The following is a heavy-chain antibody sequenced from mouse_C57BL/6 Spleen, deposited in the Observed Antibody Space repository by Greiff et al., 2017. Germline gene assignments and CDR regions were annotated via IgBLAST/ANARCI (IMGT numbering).Heavy chain of an antibody. Sequence: EVQLQESGGGLVKPGGSLKLSCAASGFTFSSYAMSWVRQTPEKRLEWVATISDGGSYTYYPDNVKGRFTISRDNAKNNLYLQMSHLKSEDTAMYYCAREELGRGFDYWGQGTTLTVSS. CDR3: AREELGRGFDY. CDR1: GFTFSSYA. J-gene: IGHJ2*01. D-gene: IGHD4-1*01. V-gene: IGHV5-4*01. CDR2: ISDGGSYT.